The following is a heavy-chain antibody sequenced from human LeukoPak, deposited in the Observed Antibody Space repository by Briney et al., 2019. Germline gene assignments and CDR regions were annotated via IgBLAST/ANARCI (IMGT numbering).Heavy chain of an antibody. D-gene: IGHD6-13*01. CDR3: AKGAIGLAAAGPHFDY. Sequence: PGRSLRLSCAASGFTFSSYGMHWVRQAPGKGLEWVAVISYDGSNKYYADSVKGRFTISRDNSKNMLYLQMNSLRAEDTAVYYCAKGAIGLAAAGPHFDYWGQGTLVTVSS. CDR2: ISYDGSNK. J-gene: IGHJ4*02. V-gene: IGHV3-30*18. CDR1: GFTFSSYG.